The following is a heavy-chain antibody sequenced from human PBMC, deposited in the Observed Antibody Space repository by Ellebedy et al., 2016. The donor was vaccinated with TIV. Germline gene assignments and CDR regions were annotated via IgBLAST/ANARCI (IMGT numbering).Heavy chain of an antibody. J-gene: IGHJ3*02. D-gene: IGHD7-27*01. Sequence: GESLKISCAASGFTFTPYAMNWVRQAPGKGLEWVSYLSGSSLTIYYADSVKGRFTISSDNAENSLYLQMTSLRAEDTAIYYCARDMAWGNERVNDALDIWGQGTMVTVSP. CDR2: LSGSSLTI. CDR1: GFTFTPYA. CDR3: ARDMAWGNERVNDALDI. V-gene: IGHV3-48*04.